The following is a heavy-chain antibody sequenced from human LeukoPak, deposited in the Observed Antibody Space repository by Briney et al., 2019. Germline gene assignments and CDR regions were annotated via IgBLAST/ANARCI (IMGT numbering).Heavy chain of an antibody. CDR1: GDSISNCNYY. J-gene: IGHJ6*03. CDR3: ARQAVPGTRWGIYYAYMDV. V-gene: IGHV4-39*01. D-gene: IGHD6-19*01. Sequence: NPSETLSLTCTVSGDSISNCNYYWGWIRQPPGKGLEWIGSINCSGVNYYSSSLKSRVSTSVDTSKNQFSLRLSSATAADTAVYYCARQAVPGTRWGIYYAYMDVWGTGSTVTVSS. CDR2: INCSGVN.